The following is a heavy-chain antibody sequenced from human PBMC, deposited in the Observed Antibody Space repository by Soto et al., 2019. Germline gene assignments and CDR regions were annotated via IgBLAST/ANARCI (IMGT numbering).Heavy chain of an antibody. V-gene: IGHV5-51*01. D-gene: IGHD1-26*01. J-gene: IGHJ4*02. CDR1: GYSFTNYW. Sequence: GESLKISCKGSGYSFTNYWIGWVRQMPGKGLEWMGMIFPPDSNTIYSPAFQGQVTISADKSITTAYLQWSSLKASDSAMCYCARRQVGDHKRYFDYWGQGTLVTVSS. CDR3: ARRQVGDHKRYFDY. CDR2: IFPPDSNT.